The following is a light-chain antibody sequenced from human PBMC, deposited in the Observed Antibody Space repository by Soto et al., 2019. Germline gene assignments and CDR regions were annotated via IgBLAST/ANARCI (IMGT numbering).Light chain of an antibody. J-gene: IGKJ1*01. V-gene: IGKV1-39*01. Sequence: DIQMTQSPSSLSASVGDRVTISCRASQNIHKYLNWYQQRPGKAPNLLVYEATSLETGVSSKFSGSGSGTEFTHTINSLQPEDFATYYCQQSFVSPWTFGQGT. CDR1: QNIHKY. CDR2: EAT. CDR3: QQSFVSPWT.